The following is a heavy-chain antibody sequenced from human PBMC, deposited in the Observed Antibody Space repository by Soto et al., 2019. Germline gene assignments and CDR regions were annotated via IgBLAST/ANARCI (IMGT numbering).Heavy chain of an antibody. CDR1: GITYNTYA. J-gene: IGHJ4*02. Sequence: QVQLVQSGAEMKKPGASVKLSCKASGITYNTYAIHWVRQAPGQGLEWMGWINAGNGDTRYSQNFQGRVTLTRDTSASTVYMDLDSLTSEDTGVYYCARAISGYVTWGQGTLVTVSS. CDR3: ARAISGYVT. CDR2: INAGNGDT. D-gene: IGHD5-12*01. V-gene: IGHV1-3*01.